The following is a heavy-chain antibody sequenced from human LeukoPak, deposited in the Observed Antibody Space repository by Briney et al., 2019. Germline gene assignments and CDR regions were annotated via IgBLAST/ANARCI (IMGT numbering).Heavy chain of an antibody. CDR1: GFTFSSYW. V-gene: IGHV3-7*01. CDR2: VKQDGSEK. J-gene: IGHJ3*01. CDR3: AAPRGGVVPAAIGAFDL. Sequence: GGSLRLSCGASGFTFSSYWMSWVRQAPGKGLEWVANVKQDGSEKYYVDSVKGRFTISRDNAKNSLYLQMNSLTVEDTAVYYCAAPRGGVVPAAIGAFDLWGQGTMVTVSS. D-gene: IGHD2-2*01.